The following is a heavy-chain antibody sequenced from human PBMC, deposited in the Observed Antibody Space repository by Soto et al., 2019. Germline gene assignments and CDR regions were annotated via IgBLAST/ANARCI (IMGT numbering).Heavy chain of an antibody. CDR2: IYPGDSET. CDR3: ARLGFPGAIYFDS. J-gene: IGHJ4*02. Sequence: GESLKISCKGSGYNFTTFWIGWVRQMPGKGLEWMGIIYPGDSETKYSPDFEGQATISADRSTNTAYLQWRSLRASDTAMYYCARLGFPGAIYFDSWGLGTLVTVSS. CDR1: GYNFTTFW. V-gene: IGHV5-51*01.